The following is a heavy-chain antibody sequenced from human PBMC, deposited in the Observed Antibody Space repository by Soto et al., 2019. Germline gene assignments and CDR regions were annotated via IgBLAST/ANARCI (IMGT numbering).Heavy chain of an antibody. D-gene: IGHD1-26*01. J-gene: IGHJ4*02. CDR2: IIPIFGTA. Sequence: GASVKVSCKASGGTFSSYAISWVRQAPGQGLEWMGGIIPIFGTANYAQKFQGRVTITADESTSTAYMELSSLRSEDTAVYYCARARDGGSYHFDYWGQGTLVTVPS. CDR1: GGTFSSYA. V-gene: IGHV1-69*13. CDR3: ARARDGGSYHFDY.